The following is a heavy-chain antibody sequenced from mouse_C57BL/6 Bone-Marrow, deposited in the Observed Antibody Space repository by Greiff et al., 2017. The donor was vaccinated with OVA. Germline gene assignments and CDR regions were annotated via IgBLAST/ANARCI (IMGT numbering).Heavy chain of an antibody. V-gene: IGHV5-4*01. D-gene: IGHD2-14*01. J-gene: IGHJ2*01. CDR3: AREGVRRGYYFDY. Sequence: EVQLVESGGGLVKPGGSLKLSCAASGFTFSSYAMSWVRQTPEKRLEWVATISDGGSYTYYPDNVKGRFTISRDNAKNNLYLQMSHLKSEDTAMYDCAREGVRRGYYFDYWGQGTTLTVSS. CDR1: GFTFSSYA. CDR2: ISDGGSYT.